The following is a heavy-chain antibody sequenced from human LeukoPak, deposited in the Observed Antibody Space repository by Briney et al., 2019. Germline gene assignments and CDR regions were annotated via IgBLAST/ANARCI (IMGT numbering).Heavy chain of an antibody. Sequence: ASVKVSCKASGYTFSTYAMHWVRQAPGQRLEWMGWINAANGNTKYSQKFQGRVTITRDTSASTDYMEIRSLRSEDTAVYYCARGSVGATKDYWGQGTLVTVSS. D-gene: IGHD1-26*01. CDR1: GYTFSTYA. V-gene: IGHV1-3*01. CDR3: ARGSVGATKDY. CDR2: INAANGNT. J-gene: IGHJ4*02.